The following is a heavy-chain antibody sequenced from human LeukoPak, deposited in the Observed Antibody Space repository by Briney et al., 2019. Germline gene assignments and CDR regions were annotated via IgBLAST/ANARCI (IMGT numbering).Heavy chain of an antibody. V-gene: IGHV3-23*01. J-gene: IGHJ6*02. CDR1: GFTFSSYA. CDR3: ACPITIFGVVAPYGIDV. D-gene: IGHD3-3*01. Sequence: GGSLRLSCAASGFTFSSYAMSWVRQAPGKGLEWVSAISGSGGSTYYADSVKGRFTIPRDNSKNTLYLQMNSLRAEDTAVYYCACPITIFGVVAPYGIDVWGQGTTVTVSS. CDR2: ISGSGGST.